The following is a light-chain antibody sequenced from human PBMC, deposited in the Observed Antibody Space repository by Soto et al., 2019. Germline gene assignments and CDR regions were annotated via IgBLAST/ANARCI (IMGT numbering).Light chain of an antibody. CDR3: QKYNRVPFT. Sequence: DVQMTQSPSSLSASVGDRVTITCRASQGMTNYLAWYQQRPGKPPRLLIYDASILQSGVPSRFSGSGSGTDFTLTISSLQPEDVATYYCQKYNRVPFTFGPGTTVDIK. V-gene: IGKV1-27*01. J-gene: IGKJ3*01. CDR1: QGMTNY. CDR2: DAS.